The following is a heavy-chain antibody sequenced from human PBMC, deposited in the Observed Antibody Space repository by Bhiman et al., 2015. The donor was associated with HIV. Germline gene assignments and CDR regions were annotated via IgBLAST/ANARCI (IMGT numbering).Heavy chain of an antibody. V-gene: IGHV3-30*02. Sequence: QVQLVESGGGLVKPGGSLRLSCAASGFTFSFYGMYWVRQAPGKGLEWVAFIRYDGSHKYYADSVKGRFTISRDNSQNTLYLQMNSLRAEDTAVYFCVKDSRPLYSSSSGHYYYYGMDVWGQGTTVTVSS. CDR1: GFTFSFYG. D-gene: IGHD6-6*01. J-gene: IGHJ6*02. CDR3: VKDSRPLYSSSSGHYYYYGMDV. CDR2: IRYDGSHK.